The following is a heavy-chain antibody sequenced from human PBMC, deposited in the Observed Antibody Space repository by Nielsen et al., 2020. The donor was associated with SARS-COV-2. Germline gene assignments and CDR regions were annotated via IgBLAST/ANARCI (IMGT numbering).Heavy chain of an antibody. D-gene: IGHD5-24*01. CDR3: ARDRGDGYNSGVDY. CDR1: GYTFNMYA. V-gene: IGHV7-4-1*02. CDR2: INTNTGNP. J-gene: IGHJ4*02. Sequence: ASVKVSCKASGYTFNMYAINWVRQAPGQGLEWMGWINTNTGNPTYAQGFIGRFVFSLDTSVSTAYLQISSLKAEDTAVYYCARDRGDGYNSGVDYWGQGTLVTVSS.